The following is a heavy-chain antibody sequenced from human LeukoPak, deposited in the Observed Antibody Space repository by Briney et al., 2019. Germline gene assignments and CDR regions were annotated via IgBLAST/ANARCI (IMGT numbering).Heavy chain of an antibody. Sequence: PGGSLRLSCVASGLTFSSYEMNWVRQTPGKGLEWIGEINHSGSTNYNPSLKSRVTISVDTSKNQFSLKLSSVTAADTAVYYCARRPIAVAGTWMVDYWGQGTLVTVSS. D-gene: IGHD6-19*01. J-gene: IGHJ4*02. V-gene: IGHV4-34*01. CDR2: INHSGST. CDR3: ARRPIAVAGTWMVDY. CDR1: GLTFSSYE.